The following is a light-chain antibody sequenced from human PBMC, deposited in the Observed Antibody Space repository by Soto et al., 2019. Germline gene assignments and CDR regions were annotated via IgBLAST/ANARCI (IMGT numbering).Light chain of an antibody. J-gene: IGLJ3*02. CDR3: CSFAGSSTS. Sequence: QSALPQPASVSGSPGQSITISCTGTSSDVGTYKPVSWYQQYPGKAPKVIIYDDTKRPSGVSSRFSGSKSGNTASLTISGLQAEDEADYYCCSFAGSSTSFGGGTKVTVL. V-gene: IGLV2-23*01. CDR2: DDT. CDR1: SSDVGTYKP.